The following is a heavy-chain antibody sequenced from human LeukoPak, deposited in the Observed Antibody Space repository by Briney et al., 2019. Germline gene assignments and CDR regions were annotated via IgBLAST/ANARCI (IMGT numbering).Heavy chain of an antibody. V-gene: IGHV3-30-3*01. Sequence: GGSLRLSCAASGFTFSSFAIHWVRQTPAKGLEWVGAISHDGNNKFYADSLKGRFSISRDDSKNTLYLQMSSLRPDDTAVYYCARDQPGSGSSYDFDNWGQGTLVTVSS. D-gene: IGHD3-10*01. J-gene: IGHJ4*02. CDR3: ARDQPGSGSSYDFDN. CDR1: GFTFSSFA. CDR2: ISHDGNNK.